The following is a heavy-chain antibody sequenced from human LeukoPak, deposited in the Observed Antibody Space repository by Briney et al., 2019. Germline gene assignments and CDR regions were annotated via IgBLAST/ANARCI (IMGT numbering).Heavy chain of an antibody. CDR3: ARATYYDFWSGYLAFDI. D-gene: IGHD3-3*01. Sequence: SETLSLTCTVSGGSISSSSYYWGWIRQPPGKGLEWIGSIYYSGSTYYNPSLKSRVTISVDTSKNQFSLKLSSVTAADTAVYYCARATYYDFWSGYLAFDIWGQGTMVTVSS. CDR1: GGSISSSSYY. V-gene: IGHV4-39*07. CDR2: IYYSGST. J-gene: IGHJ3*02.